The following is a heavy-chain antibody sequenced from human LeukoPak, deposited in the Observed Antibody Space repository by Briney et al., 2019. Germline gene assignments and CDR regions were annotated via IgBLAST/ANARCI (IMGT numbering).Heavy chain of an antibody. CDR3: ARGTHGEATGQFDY. D-gene: IGHD1-26*01. CDR2: IIPIFGTA. CDR1: GGTFSSYA. J-gene: IGHJ4*02. Sequence: SVEVSCKASGGTFSSYAISWVRQAPGQGLEWMGGIIPIFGTANYAQKFQGRVTITADKSTSTAYMELSSLRSEDTAVYYCARGTHGEATGQFDYWGQGTLVTVSS. V-gene: IGHV1-69*06.